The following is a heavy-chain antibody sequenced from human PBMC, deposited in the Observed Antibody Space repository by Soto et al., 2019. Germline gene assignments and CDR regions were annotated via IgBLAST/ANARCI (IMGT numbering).Heavy chain of an antibody. V-gene: IGHV4-4*02. CDR2: IYDSGTT. Sequence: SETLSLTCAVSGDSITNNNCWNWVRQPPGKGLEWIGEIYDSGTTNDNPSLKSRVTISVDKSKNQFSLKLNSLTAADTAVYYSARRRITAFGVVITGYGLDVWGQGTTVTVSS. D-gene: IGHD3-3*01. J-gene: IGHJ6*02. CDR1: GDSITNNNC. CDR3: ARRRITAFGVVITGYGLDV.